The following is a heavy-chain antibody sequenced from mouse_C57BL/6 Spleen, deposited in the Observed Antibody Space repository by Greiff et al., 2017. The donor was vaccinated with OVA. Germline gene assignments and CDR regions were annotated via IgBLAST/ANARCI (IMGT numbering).Heavy chain of an antibody. V-gene: IGHV1-81*01. CDR2: ILPRSGNT. J-gene: IGHJ4*01. CDR3: TRIATAVGG. CDR1: GYTFTGYG. D-gene: IGHD3-3*01. Sequence: QVQLQQSGAELARPGASVKLSCKASGYTFTGYGISWVKQRPGQGLEWIGEILPRSGNTDYNEKFKGKATLTADTSSSTAYMQLRSLTSEDSAVFCCTRIATAVGGWGQGTTVTVSS.